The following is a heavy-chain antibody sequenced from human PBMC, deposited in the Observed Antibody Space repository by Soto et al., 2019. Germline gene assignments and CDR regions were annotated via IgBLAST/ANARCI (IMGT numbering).Heavy chain of an antibody. V-gene: IGHV3-7*01. CDR3: SSALNY. Sequence: WGSLRLSCTASGFTFSSYLRDWFRQPPGKGLEWVAYICPDGSEKHYVDSVKGRFTISRDNARTSMYLQMRSLTGADSAVYYCSSALNYWGQGARVTVSS. J-gene: IGHJ4*02. CDR1: GFTFSSYL. CDR2: ICPDGSEK.